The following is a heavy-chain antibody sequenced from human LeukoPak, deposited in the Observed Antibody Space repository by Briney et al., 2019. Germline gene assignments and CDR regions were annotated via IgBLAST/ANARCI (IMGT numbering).Heavy chain of an antibody. J-gene: IGHJ4*02. V-gene: IGHV3-23*01. D-gene: IGHD3-10*01. CDR2: ISGSGGST. CDR1: GFTFSSYG. Sequence: PGGSLRLSCAASGFTFSSYGMGWVRQAPGRGLEWVSAISGSGGSTYYADSGKGRFTISRDNSKNTLYLQMNSLRAEDTAVYYCAKDRGIISDYWGQGTLVTVSS. CDR3: AKDRGIISDY.